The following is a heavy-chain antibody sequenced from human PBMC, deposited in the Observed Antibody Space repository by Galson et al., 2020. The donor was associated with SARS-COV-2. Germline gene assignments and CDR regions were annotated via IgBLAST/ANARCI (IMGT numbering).Heavy chain of an antibody. V-gene: IGHV3-49*03. CDR1: GFTFSDYA. CDR3: TRNAVVVHFDY. D-gene: IGHD2-2*01. J-gene: IGHJ4*02. Sequence: GESLKISCTTSGFTFSDYALSWFRQAPGKGLEWVGFITSTVYGGTTQYAASVKGRFTISRDDSKSIAYLQMNSLRTEDTAVYYCTRNAVVVHFDYWGQGTLVTVSS. CDR2: ITSTVYGGTT.